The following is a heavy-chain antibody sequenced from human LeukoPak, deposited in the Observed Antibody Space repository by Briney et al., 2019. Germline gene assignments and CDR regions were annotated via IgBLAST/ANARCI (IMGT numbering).Heavy chain of an antibody. CDR3: ARLYTATSHWFDP. CDR2: IHASGST. J-gene: IGHJ5*02. V-gene: IGHV4-61*02. Sequence: PSQTLSLTCTVSGDSINSGNYYWSWIRQAAGKGREWIGRIHASGSTNYNPSLKSRVTISVDTSKNQFSLKMNSVTAADTAAYHCARLYTATSHWFDPWGQGTLVTVSS. CDR1: GDSINSGNYY. D-gene: IGHD1-14*01.